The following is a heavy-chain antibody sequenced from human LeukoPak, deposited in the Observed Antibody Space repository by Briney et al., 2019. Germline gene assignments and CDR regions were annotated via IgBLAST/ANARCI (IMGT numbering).Heavy chain of an antibody. Sequence: GASVKVSCKASGYTFTNYYIHWMRQAPGQGLEWVGIINLNAVTTRYAQKFQGRITVTRDTSTSTVYMELSSLRSEDTAVYFCAREGVAEAKNFDYWGQGTLVIVSS. CDR2: INLNAVTT. J-gene: IGHJ4*02. CDR3: AREGVAEAKNFDY. V-gene: IGHV1-46*01. CDR1: GYTFTNYY. D-gene: IGHD6-25*01.